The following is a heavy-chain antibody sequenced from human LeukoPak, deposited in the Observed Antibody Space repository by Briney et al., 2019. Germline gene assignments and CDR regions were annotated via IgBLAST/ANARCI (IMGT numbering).Heavy chain of an antibody. J-gene: IGHJ5*02. V-gene: IGHV4-59*01. CDR1: GGSISSYY. D-gene: IGHD3-3*01. CDR3: ARETYDFGFNWFDP. Sequence: SETLSLTCTVSGGSISSYYWSWIRQPPGKGLEWIGYIYYSGSTNYNPSLKSRVTISVDTSKNQFSLKLSSVTAADTAVYYCARETYDFGFNWFDPWGPGTLVTVSS. CDR2: IYYSGST.